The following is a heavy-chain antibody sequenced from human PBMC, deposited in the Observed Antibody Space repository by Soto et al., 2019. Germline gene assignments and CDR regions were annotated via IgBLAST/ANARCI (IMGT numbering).Heavy chain of an antibody. V-gene: IGHV4-31*03. CDR1: GGSISSGGYY. CDR2: IYYSGRT. J-gene: IGHJ5*02. Sequence: QVQLQESGPGLVKPSQTLSLTCTVSGGSISSGGYYWSWIRQHPGKELEWIGYIYYSGRTYYNPSIKSRVTLSVDTSKNQCSLKLSSVTAADTAVYYCATTTVGDWFDPWGQGTLVTVSS. D-gene: IGHD4-17*01. CDR3: ATTTVGDWFDP.